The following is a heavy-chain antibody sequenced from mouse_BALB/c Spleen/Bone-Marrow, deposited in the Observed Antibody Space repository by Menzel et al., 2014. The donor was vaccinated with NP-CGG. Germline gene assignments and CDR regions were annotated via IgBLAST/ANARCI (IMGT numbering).Heavy chain of an antibody. CDR2: ILPGSGST. CDR1: GYTFSSYW. D-gene: IGHD1-1*01. V-gene: IGHV1-9*01. Sequence: ESGAELMKPGASVKISCKATGYTFSSYWIEWVKQRPGHGLEWIGEILPGSGSTNYNEKFKGKATFTADTSSNTAYMQLSSLTSEDSAVYYCARLNYYGSLDYWGQGTTLTVSS. CDR3: ARLNYYGSLDY. J-gene: IGHJ2*01.